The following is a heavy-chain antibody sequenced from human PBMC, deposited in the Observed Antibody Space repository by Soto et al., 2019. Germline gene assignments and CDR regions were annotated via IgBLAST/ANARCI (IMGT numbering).Heavy chain of an antibody. CDR1: GGSISSSNW. D-gene: IGHD3-22*01. Sequence: SETLSLTCAVSGGSISSSNWWSWVRQPPGKGLEWIGEIYHSGSTNYNPSLKSRVTISVDKSKNRFSLKLSSVTAADTAVYYCAREPYYYDRSGYYSGNWFDPWGQGTLVTVSS. CDR3: AREPYYYDRSGYYSGNWFDP. CDR2: IYHSGST. J-gene: IGHJ5*02. V-gene: IGHV4-4*02.